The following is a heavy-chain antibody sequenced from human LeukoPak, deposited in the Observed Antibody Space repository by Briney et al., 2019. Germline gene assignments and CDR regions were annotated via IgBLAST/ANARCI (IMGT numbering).Heavy chain of an antibody. V-gene: IGHV4-59*01. CDR3: ARVVRGVVTSNWFDP. Sequence: SETLSLTCTVSGDSLNTYYWTWIRQTPGKELEWIGFVASSGTSNYNPSLKSRVSISIDTSKNQFSMALTSVTPADTAVYYCARVVRGVVTSNWFDPWGQGTLVSVSS. J-gene: IGHJ5*02. CDR1: GDSLNTYY. CDR2: VASSGTS. D-gene: IGHD2-21*02.